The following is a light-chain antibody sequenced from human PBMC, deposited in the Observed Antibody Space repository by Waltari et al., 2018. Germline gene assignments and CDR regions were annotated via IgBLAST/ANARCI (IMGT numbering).Light chain of an antibody. J-gene: IGKJ2*01. V-gene: IGKV2-30*02. Sequence: DVVMTQSPLSLAATLGQPASISCWSSQSLVQSDGNTFLNWFHQRPGQSPRRLIYKVSIRESGVPDRFGGSASGTYFTLKISRVEAEDVGIDYCVQSSQWPYAFGQGTKLGIK. CDR1: QSLVQSDGNTF. CDR3: VQSSQWPYA. CDR2: KVS.